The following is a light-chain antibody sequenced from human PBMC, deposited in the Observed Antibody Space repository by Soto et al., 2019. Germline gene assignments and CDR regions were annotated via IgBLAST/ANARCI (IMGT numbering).Light chain of an antibody. CDR3: TSYTSSSTLVV. CDR2: DVS. Sequence: QSALTQPASVSGSPGQSFTISCTGTSSDVGGYNYVSWYQQHPGKAPKLMIYDVSNRPSGVSNRFSGSKSGNTASLSISGLQAEDEGHYYCTSYTSSSTLVVFGGGTKLTVL. V-gene: IGLV2-14*01. J-gene: IGLJ2*01. CDR1: SSDVGGYNY.